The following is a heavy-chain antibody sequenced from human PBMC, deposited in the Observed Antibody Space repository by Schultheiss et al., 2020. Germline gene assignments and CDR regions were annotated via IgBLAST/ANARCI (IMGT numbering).Heavy chain of an antibody. CDR3: AGGGVTTKREYYYYYYGVDV. D-gene: IGHD4-11*01. CDR2: IYYSGST. V-gene: IGHV4-39*01. J-gene: IGHJ6*04. CDR1: GGSISSSSYY. Sequence: SETLSLTCTVSGGSISSSSYYWGWIRQPPGKGLEWIGSIYYSGSTYYNPSLKSRVTISVDTSKNQFSLKLSSVTAADTAVYYCAGGGVTTKREYYYYYYGVDVWGKGTTVSVSS.